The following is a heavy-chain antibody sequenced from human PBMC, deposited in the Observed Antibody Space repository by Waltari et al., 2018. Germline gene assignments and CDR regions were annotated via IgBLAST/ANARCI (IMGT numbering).Heavy chain of an antibody. J-gene: IGHJ5*02. D-gene: IGHD6-13*01. Sequence: QVQLVQSGAEVKKPGASVKVSCKASGYTFTSYDINWVRQATGQGLEVMGWMNPNSGNTGYAQKFQGRFTMTRNTSISTAYMELSSLRSEDTAVYYCARDRRIAAAGKGWFDPWGQGTLVTVSS. V-gene: IGHV1-8*01. CDR1: GYTFTSYD. CDR3: ARDRRIAAAGKGWFDP. CDR2: MNPNSGNT.